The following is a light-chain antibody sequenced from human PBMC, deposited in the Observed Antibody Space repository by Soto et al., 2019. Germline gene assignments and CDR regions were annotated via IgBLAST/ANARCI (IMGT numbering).Light chain of an antibody. V-gene: IGKV3-20*01. CDR3: QQYGSPPQT. Sequence: EIVLTQSPGTLSLSPGARATLSCRASQTVSSSYLAWYQQKPGQAPRLLIYGASSRATGIPDRFSGSGSGTDATLTISRLEPEDFAVYYCQQYGSPPQTFGQGTKVDIK. J-gene: IGKJ1*01. CDR2: GAS. CDR1: QTVSSSY.